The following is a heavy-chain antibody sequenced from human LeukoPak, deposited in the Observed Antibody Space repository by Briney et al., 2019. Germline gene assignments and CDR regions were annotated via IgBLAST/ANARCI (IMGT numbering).Heavy chain of an antibody. Sequence: SETLSLTCTVSGGSIRSSSYYWSWIRQPPGKGLVWIGSIYYSGSTYYNPSLRSRVTISADTSKNQFSLKLSSVTAADTAVYYCARPVYDSSGFFLYWGQGTLVTVSS. CDR3: ARPVYDSSGFFLY. V-gene: IGHV4-39*01. J-gene: IGHJ4*02. CDR2: IYYSGST. CDR1: GGSIRSSSYY. D-gene: IGHD3-22*01.